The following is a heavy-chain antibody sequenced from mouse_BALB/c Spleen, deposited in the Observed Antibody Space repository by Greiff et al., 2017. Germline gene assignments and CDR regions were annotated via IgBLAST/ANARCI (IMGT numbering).Heavy chain of an antibody. Sequence: EVQRVESGGGLVKPGGSLKLSCAASGFTFSSYAMSWVRQTPEKRLEWVATISSGGSYTYYPDSVKGRFTISRDNAKNTLYLQMSSLRSEDTAMYYCARHDDCDGHAMDYWGQGTSVTVSS. V-gene: IGHV5-9-3*01. CDR2: ISSGGSYT. CDR1: GFTFSSYA. CDR3: ARHDDCDGHAMDY. J-gene: IGHJ4*01. D-gene: IGHD2-4*01.